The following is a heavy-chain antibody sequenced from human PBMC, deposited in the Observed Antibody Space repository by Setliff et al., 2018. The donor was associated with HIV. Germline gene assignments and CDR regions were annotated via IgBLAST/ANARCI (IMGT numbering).Heavy chain of an antibody. CDR2: IKQDGSEK. CDR3: ARDYSRYNWNYFEY. D-gene: IGHD1-20*01. V-gene: IGHV3-7*03. J-gene: IGHJ4*02. CDR1: GFTFRTYW. Sequence: GGSLRLSCAASGFTFRTYWMSWVRQVPGKGLEWVANIKQDGSEKNYVDSVKGRFTISRDNAKNSLSLQMNSLRAEDTAVYYCARDYSRYNWNYFEYWGQGTLVTVSS.